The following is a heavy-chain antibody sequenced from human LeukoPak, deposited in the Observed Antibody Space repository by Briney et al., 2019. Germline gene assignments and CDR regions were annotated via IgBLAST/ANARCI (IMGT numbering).Heavy chain of an antibody. CDR1: GFTFSSCS. Sequence: GGSLRLSCAASGFTFSSCSMNWVRQAPGKGLEWVSAISSDSPYIYYADSVRGRFTISRDNAKNSLYLQMNSLRAEDTAVYYCARIRDFGASYHYFYMDVWGKGTTVTVSS. CDR2: ISSDSPYI. J-gene: IGHJ6*03. D-gene: IGHD4-17*01. V-gene: IGHV3-21*01. CDR3: ARIRDFGASYHYFYMDV.